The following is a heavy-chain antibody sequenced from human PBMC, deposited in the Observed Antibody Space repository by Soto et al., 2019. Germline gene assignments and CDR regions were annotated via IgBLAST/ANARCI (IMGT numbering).Heavy chain of an antibody. CDR1: GFTFSNFG. D-gene: IGHD1-7*01. Sequence: QVQLVESGGGVVQPGRSLRLSCAASGFTFSNFGMHWVRQAPGKGLEWVAVIWYDGSNARYADSVKGRFTISRDNSKNTFYLQVNSLRAEDTAVYYCARDRNWNSQRHHFDYWGQGTLVTVSS. J-gene: IGHJ4*02. V-gene: IGHV3-33*01. CDR3: ARDRNWNSQRHHFDY. CDR2: IWYDGSNA.